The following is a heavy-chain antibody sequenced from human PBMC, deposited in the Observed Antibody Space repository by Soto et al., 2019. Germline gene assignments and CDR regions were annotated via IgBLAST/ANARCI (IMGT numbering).Heavy chain of an antibody. D-gene: IGHD6-13*01. V-gene: IGHV4-59*08. J-gene: IGHJ6*02. Sequence: SETLSLTCTVSGGSISSYYWSWIRQPPGKGLEWIGYIYYSGSTNYNPSIKSRVTISVDTSKNQFSLKLSSVTAVDTAVYYCARGHISSWSSAYYYYYYYGMDVWGQGTTVTVSS. CDR3: ARGHISSWSSAYYYYYYYGMDV. CDR1: GGSISSYY. CDR2: IYYSGST.